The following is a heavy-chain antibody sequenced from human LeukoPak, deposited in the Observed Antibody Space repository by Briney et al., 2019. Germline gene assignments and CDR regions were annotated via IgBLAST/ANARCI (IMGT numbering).Heavy chain of an antibody. J-gene: IGHJ6*02. D-gene: IGHD3-10*01. CDR2: ISAYNGNT. Sequence: ASVKVSCKASGYTFTSYGISCVRQAPGQGLEWMGWISAYNGNTNYAQELQGRVTMTTDTSTSTAYMELRSLRSDDTAVYYCARGPEYYYGSGSYDYYGMDVWGQGTTVTVSS. V-gene: IGHV1-18*01. CDR3: ARGPEYYYGSGSYDYYGMDV. CDR1: GYTFTSYG.